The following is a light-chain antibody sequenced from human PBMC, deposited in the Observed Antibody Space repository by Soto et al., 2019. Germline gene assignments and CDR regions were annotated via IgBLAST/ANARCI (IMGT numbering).Light chain of an antibody. CDR3: DSYTSDTFLYV. CDR2: EVT. J-gene: IGLJ1*01. V-gene: IGLV2-14*01. Sequence: HSALTQPASVSGPPGQSITISCTGTSSDVGTYNYVSWYQQLPGKSPKLMIFEVTYRPSGISNRFSGSKSGITASLTISGLQAEDEADYYCDSYTSDTFLYVFGTGTKVTV. CDR1: SSDVGTYNY.